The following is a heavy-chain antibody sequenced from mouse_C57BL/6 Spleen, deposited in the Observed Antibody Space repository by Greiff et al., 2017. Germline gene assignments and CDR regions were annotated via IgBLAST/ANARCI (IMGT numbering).Heavy chain of an antibody. Sequence: EVQLQESGGGLVQPGGSLKLSCAASGFTFSDYGMAWVRQAPRKGPEWVAFISNLAYSIYYADTVTGRFTISRENAKNTLYLEMSSLRSEDTAMYYCARHDYGYAMDYWGQGTSVTVSS. CDR3: ARHDYGYAMDY. V-gene: IGHV5-15*01. CDR2: ISNLAYSI. J-gene: IGHJ4*01. CDR1: GFTFSDYG. D-gene: IGHD1-1*01.